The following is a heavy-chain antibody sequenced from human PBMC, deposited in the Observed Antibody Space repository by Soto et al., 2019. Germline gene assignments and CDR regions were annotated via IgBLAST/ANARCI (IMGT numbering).Heavy chain of an antibody. J-gene: IGHJ4*02. Sequence: ASETLSLTCTVSGGSISSSYWSWIRQPAGEGLEWIGRIYTSGSTNYNPSLKSRITMSIDTSKNQFSLKLTSVTAADTAVYYCARRVGGYFDFWGQGXLVTVSS. CDR3: ARRVGGYFDF. CDR2: IYTSGST. CDR1: GGSISSSY. V-gene: IGHV4-4*07.